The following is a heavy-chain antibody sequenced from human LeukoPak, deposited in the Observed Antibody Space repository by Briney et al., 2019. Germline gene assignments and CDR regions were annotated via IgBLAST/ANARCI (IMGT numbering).Heavy chain of an antibody. Sequence: PGGSLRLSCAASGFTFSTYAMSWVRQAPGKGLEWVSVIRGSSISTYYADSVKGRFTISRDNSKNTVYLQMNSLRAEDTAIYYCAKKRHGAPLDAFDIWGQGTMVTVSS. V-gene: IGHV3-23*01. CDR2: IRGSSIST. J-gene: IGHJ3*02. CDR1: GFTFSTYA. D-gene: IGHD4-17*01. CDR3: AKKRHGAPLDAFDI.